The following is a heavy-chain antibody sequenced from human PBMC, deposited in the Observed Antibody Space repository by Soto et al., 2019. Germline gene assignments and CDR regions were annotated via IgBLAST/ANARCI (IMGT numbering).Heavy chain of an antibody. CDR1: GFTFTMFT. CDR3: ARDHDAFDI. Sequence: LRLSCAASGFTFTMFTMKWVRQAPGKGLEWVSSISSNSNYIYYADSVKGRFTISRDNAKNSLYLQMNSLRAGDTAVYYCARDHDAFDIWGQGTMVTVSS. J-gene: IGHJ3*02. V-gene: IGHV3-21*01. CDR2: ISSNSNYI.